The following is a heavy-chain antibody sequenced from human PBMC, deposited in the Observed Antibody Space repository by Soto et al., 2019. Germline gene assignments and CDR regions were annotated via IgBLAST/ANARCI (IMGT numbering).Heavy chain of an antibody. J-gene: IGHJ5*02. CDR3: ASKRRYWFDP. D-gene: IGHD6-25*01. CDR1: GGSFSGYY. CDR2: INHSGST. Sequence: SQTRRLTCAVYGGSFSGYYWSWIRQPPEKGLEWIGEINHSGSTNYNPSLRSRVTISVDTSKNQFSLKLSSVPAADTAVYYCASKRRYWFDPRGKRSLVT. V-gene: IGHV4-34*01.